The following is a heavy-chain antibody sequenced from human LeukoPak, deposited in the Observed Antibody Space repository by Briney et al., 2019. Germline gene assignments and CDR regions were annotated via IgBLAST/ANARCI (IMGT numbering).Heavy chain of an antibody. V-gene: IGHV1-18*01. CDR1: GYTFINYG. CDR2: ISPYNGNT. D-gene: IGHD3-10*01. Sequence: GASVKVSCKASGYTFINYGMSWVRQAPGQGLEWMGWISPYNGNTNYAQKIQGRVTMTTDTSTSTAYMELRSLTSDDTAVYYCATDYSYGSGNYRAYDLWGQGTMVTVSS. CDR3: ATDYSYGSGNYRAYDL. J-gene: IGHJ3*01.